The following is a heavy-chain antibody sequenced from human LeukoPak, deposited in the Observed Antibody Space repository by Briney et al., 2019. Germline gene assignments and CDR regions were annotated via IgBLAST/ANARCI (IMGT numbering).Heavy chain of an antibody. CDR3: AREPPVLRYFDWGALQLYYYYGMDV. Sequence: GGSLRLSCAASGFTFSSYEMNWVCQAPGKGLERVSYISSSGSAIYYADSVKGRFPISRDNAKNSLYLQMNSLRAEDTAVYYCAREPPVLRYFDWGALQLYYYYGMDVWGQGTTVTVSS. J-gene: IGHJ6*02. CDR2: ISSSGSAI. V-gene: IGHV3-48*03. D-gene: IGHD3-9*01. CDR1: GFTFSSYE.